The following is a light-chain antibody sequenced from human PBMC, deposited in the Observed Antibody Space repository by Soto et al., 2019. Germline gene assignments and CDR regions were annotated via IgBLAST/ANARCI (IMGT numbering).Light chain of an antibody. CDR2: TNN. V-gene: IGLV1-44*01. J-gene: IGLJ2*01. Sequence: QSVLTQPPSASGTPGQRVTISCSGSSSNIGSHTVNWYQQLPGTAPKLLIYTNNQRPSGVLDRFSGSKSGTSASLAISGRQSEDEADYYCAAWDDSLNGVVFGGGTKVTVL. CDR1: SSNIGSHT. CDR3: AAWDDSLNGVV.